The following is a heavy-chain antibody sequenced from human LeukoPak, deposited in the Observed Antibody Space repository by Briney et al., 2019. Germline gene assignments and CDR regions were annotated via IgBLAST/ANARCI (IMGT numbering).Heavy chain of an antibody. CDR3: AREPGNVFYSSSWYGYYYYGMDV. CDR2: INPNSGGT. J-gene: IGHJ6*02. D-gene: IGHD6-13*01. Sequence: ASVKVSCKASGYTFTGYYMHWVRQAPGQGLEWMGWINPNSGGTNYAQKFQGRVTMTRDTSISTAYMELSRLRSDDTAVYYCAREPGNVFYSSSWYGYYYYGMDVWGQGTTVTVSS. CDR1: GYTFTGYY. V-gene: IGHV1-2*02.